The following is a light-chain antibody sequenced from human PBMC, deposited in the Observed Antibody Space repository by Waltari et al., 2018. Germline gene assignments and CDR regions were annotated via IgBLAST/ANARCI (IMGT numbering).Light chain of an antibody. J-gene: IGKJ2*03. CDR3: QQHNSNPYS. CDR2: KAS. CDR1: QGNSSY. Sequence: AIQMTQPSSPPSASVGDRVTITCRASQGNSSYLACYQQKPEKAPKLLIYKASTLQSGVPSRFSGSESGTDFTLTISILQPEDFATYCCQQHNSNPYSFGQGTKVEIK. V-gene: IGKV1-13*02.